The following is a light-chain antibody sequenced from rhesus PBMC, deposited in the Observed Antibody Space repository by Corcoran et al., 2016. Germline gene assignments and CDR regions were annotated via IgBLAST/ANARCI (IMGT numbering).Light chain of an antibody. CDR2: YAT. J-gene: IGKJ3*01. Sequence: DIRMTQSPSSLSASVGDKVTISCHASQGFNSRLSWYKRKPGKALNPLIYYATTFQSGVPSRFSGSGSGTDYTRIISSLQPEDFATYFCQQYDDLPPTFGPGTKLDI. CDR1: QGFNSR. CDR3: QQYDDLPPT. V-gene: IGKV1-19*01.